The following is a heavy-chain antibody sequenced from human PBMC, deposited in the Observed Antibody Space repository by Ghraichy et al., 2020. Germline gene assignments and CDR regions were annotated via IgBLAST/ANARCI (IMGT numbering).Heavy chain of an antibody. D-gene: IGHD2-2*02. V-gene: IGHV3-7*01. CDR3: ARYCSSTSCYIGGPYDY. CDR2: IKQDGSEK. CDR1: GFTFSSYW. J-gene: IGHJ4*02. Sequence: GGSLRLSCAASGFTFSSYWMSWVRQAPGKGLEWVANIKQDGSEKYYVDSVKGRFTISRDNAKNSLYLQMNSLRAEDTAVYYCARYCSSTSCYIGGPYDYWGQGTLVTVSS.